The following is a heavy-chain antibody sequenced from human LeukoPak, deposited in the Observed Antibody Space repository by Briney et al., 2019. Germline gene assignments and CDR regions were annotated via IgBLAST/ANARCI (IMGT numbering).Heavy chain of an antibody. J-gene: IGHJ4*02. CDR2: IKQDGSEK. V-gene: IGHV3-7*03. CDR3: ARDFICSSTSCNGY. Sequence: GGPLRLSCAASGFTFSSYWMSWVRQAPGKGLEWVANIKQDGSEKYYVDSVKGRFTISRDNAKNSLYLQMNSLRAEDTAVYYCARDFICSSTSCNGYWGQGTLVTVSS. CDR1: GFTFSSYW. D-gene: IGHD2-2*01.